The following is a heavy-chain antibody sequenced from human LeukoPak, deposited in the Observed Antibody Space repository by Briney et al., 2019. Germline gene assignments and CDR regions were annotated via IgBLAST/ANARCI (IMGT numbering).Heavy chain of an antibody. CDR3: ARDARTVSITMIVVGFDY. D-gene: IGHD3-22*01. Sequence: GRSLRLSCAASGFTFSSYAMYWVRQSPGKGLEWVAVISYDGSNKYYADSVKGRFTISRDNSKNTLYLQMNSLRAEDTAVYYCARDARTVSITMIVVGFDYWGQGTLVTVSS. J-gene: IGHJ4*02. CDR1: GFTFSSYA. V-gene: IGHV3-30*04. CDR2: ISYDGSNK.